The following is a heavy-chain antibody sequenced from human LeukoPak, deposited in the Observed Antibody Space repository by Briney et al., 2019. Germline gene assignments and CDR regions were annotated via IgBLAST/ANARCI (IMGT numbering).Heavy chain of an antibody. CDR2: ISSSSSTI. CDR1: GFTFSSYA. CDR3: ARDQGGLWFGELLSRHYYYGMDV. J-gene: IGHJ6*02. V-gene: IGHV3-48*04. D-gene: IGHD3-10*01. Sequence: GGSLRLSCAASGFTFSSYAMNWVRQAPGKGLEWVSYISSSSSTIYYADSVKGRFTISRDNAKNSLYLQMNSLRAEDTAVYYCARDQGGLWFGELLSRHYYYGMDVWGQGTTVTVSS.